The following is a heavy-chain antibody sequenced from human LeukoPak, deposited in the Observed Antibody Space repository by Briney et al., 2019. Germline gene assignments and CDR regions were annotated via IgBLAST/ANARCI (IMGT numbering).Heavy chain of an antibody. D-gene: IGHD2-2*01. J-gene: IGHJ4*02. Sequence: SETLSLTCAVYGGSFSGYYWRWIRQPPGKGLEWIGEINHSGSTNYNPSLKSRVTIPVDTSKTHFSLKLSSVTAADTAVYYGARALRYCSSTSCRGAFSYWGQGTLVTVSS. V-gene: IGHV4-34*01. CDR2: INHSGST. CDR1: GGSFSGYY. CDR3: ARALRYCSSTSCRGAFSY.